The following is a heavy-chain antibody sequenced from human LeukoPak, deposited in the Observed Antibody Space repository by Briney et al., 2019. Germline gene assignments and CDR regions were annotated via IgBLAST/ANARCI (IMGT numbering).Heavy chain of an antibody. V-gene: IGHV4-59*12. CDR1: GGSISSYY. CDR3: ARRGSTLGTYCYFDL. Sequence: PSETLSLTCTVSGGSISSYYRSWIRQPPGKGLEWIGYIYYSGSTNYNPSLKSRVTISVDTSNNHFSLKLTSVTAADTAVYYCARRGSTLGTYCYFDLRGRGTLVTVSS. D-gene: IGHD6-13*01. CDR2: IYYSGST. J-gene: IGHJ2*01.